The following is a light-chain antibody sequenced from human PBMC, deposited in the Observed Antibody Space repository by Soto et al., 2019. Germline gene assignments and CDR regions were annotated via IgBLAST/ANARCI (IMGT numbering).Light chain of an antibody. CDR2: TVS. J-gene: IGLJ2*01. CDR1: SSDVGGYNY. CDR3: SSYSSSTTLEV. Sequence: QSVLTQPASVSGSPGQSITISCTGTSSDVGGYNYVSWYQQHPGKAPKLMIYTVSNRPSGVSNRFSGSKSGNTASLTISGLQADDEADYYCSSYSSSTTLEVFGGGTQLTVL. V-gene: IGLV2-14*01.